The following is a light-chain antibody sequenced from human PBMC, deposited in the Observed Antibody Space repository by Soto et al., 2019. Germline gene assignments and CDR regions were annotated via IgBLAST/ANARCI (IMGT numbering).Light chain of an antibody. CDR2: DAS. J-gene: IGKJ2*01. V-gene: IGKV3-11*01. Sequence: EIVLTQSPATLSLSPGERATLSCRASQSVSSYLAWYQQKPGQAPRLLIYDASNRATGIPARFSGSGSGTDFTLTISSLEPEDFAVYYCQQYSHWPPYTFGQGTKLEIK. CDR3: QQYSHWPPYT. CDR1: QSVSSY.